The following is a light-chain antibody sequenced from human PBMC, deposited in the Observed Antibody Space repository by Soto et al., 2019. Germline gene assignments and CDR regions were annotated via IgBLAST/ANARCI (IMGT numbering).Light chain of an antibody. CDR3: QQSSDWIT. Sequence: EIVLTQSPATLSLSPGERATLSCRASHSISNYLAWYQQKPGQAPRLLIYDASTRATGIPARFSGSGSGTDFTLTISSLEPEDFAVYYCQQSSDWITVGQGTRLEIK. CDR2: DAS. V-gene: IGKV3-11*01. CDR1: HSISNY. J-gene: IGKJ5*01.